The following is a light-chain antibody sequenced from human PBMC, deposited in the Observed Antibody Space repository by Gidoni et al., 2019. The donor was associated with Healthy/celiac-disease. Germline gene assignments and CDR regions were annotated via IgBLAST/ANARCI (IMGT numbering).Light chain of an antibody. CDR2: GAS. CDR1: QSVSSSY. J-gene: IGKJ2*01. Sequence: EIVFTQSPGTLSLSPGERATLSCRASQSVSSSYLAGYQQKPGQAPRLLLYGASSRATGIPDRFSGSGSGTDLTLTISRLEAEDFAEYYCQQYGSSPYTFGQGTKLEIK. CDR3: QQYGSSPYT. V-gene: IGKV3-20*01.